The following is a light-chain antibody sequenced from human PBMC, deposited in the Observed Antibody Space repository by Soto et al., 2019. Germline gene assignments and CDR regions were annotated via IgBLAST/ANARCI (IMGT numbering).Light chain of an antibody. J-gene: IGKJ1*01. V-gene: IGKV3-20*01. CDR1: QSVSSSY. CDR2: GAS. CDR3: QQYGSSPRT. Sequence: EIVLTQSPGTLSLSPGERATLSCRASQSVSSSYLAWYQQKPGRAPRLLMYGASTRATGIPDKFSGSGSGTDFTLTISRLEPEDFAVYYCQQYGSSPRTFGQRNKEEIK.